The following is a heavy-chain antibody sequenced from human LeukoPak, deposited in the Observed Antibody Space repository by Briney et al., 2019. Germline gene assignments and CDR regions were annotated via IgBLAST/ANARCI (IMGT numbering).Heavy chain of an antibody. D-gene: IGHD3-10*01. CDR1: GYTFTSYY. V-gene: IGHV1-46*01. J-gene: IGHJ4*02. Sequence: GASVKVSCKASGYTFTSYYMHWVRQAPGQGLEWMGIINPSGGSTSYAQKLQGRVTMTTDTSTSTAYMELRSLRSDDTAVYYCARDRQAYYYGSGSSLPEDYWGQGTLVTVSS. CDR2: INPSGGST. CDR3: ARDRQAYYYGSGSSLPEDY.